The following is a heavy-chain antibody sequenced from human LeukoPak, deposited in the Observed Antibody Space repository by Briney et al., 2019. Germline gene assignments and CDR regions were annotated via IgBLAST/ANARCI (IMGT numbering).Heavy chain of an antibody. J-gene: IGHJ4*02. Sequence: AGSLSLSCAASGFTFSSDSMNWVRQAPGKGLEGVSSINNSSSYIYYEDSLKVRFTISRDNAKNTRYLQVHSLRAEDTAVYYCARELDYGDYFDYWGQGTLVTVSS. CDR3: ARELDYGDYFDY. D-gene: IGHD4-17*01. CDR2: INNSSSYI. CDR1: GFTFSSDS. V-gene: IGHV3-21*01.